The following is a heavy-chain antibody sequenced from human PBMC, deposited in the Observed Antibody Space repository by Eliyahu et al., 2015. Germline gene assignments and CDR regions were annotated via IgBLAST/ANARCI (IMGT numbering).Heavy chain of an antibody. CDR2: IKQDGSEK. D-gene: IGHD6-13*01. J-gene: IGHJ6*02. Sequence: EVQLVESGGGLVQPGGSLRLSCAASGFPFSSXWXXXVRQAPGKGLEWVANIKQDGSEKYYVDSVKGRFTISRDNAKNSLYLQMNSLRAEDTAVYYCAREGNRGSSSWYVNYYYYGMDVWGQGTTVTVSS. CDR1: GFPFSSXW. V-gene: IGHV3-7*01. CDR3: AREGNRGSSSWYVNYYYYGMDV.